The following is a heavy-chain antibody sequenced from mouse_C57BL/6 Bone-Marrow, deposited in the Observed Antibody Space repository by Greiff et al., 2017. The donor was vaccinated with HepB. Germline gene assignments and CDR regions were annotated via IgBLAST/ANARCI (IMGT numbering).Heavy chain of an antibody. D-gene: IGHD2-12*01. J-gene: IGHJ4*01. CDR1: GFNIKDDS. Sequence: AQLQQSGAELVRPGASVKLSCTASGFNIKDDSMHWVKQRPEQGLEWIGWIDPENGDTEYASKFQGKATITADTSSNTAYLQLSSLTSEDTAVYDCTKDSNDSYYYAMDYWGQGTSVTVSA. CDR2: IDPENGDT. V-gene: IGHV14-4*01. CDR3: TKDSNDSYYYAMDY.